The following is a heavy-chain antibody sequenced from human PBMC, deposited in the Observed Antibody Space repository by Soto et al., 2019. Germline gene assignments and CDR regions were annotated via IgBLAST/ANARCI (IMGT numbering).Heavy chain of an antibody. CDR3: ARRVRGYRQRGSGSYQPGYYFDY. Sequence: PGESLKISCKGSGYSFTSYWIGWVRQMPGKGLEWMGIIYPGDSDTRYSPSFQGQVTISADKSISTAYLQWSSLKASDTAMYYCARRVRGYRQRGSGSYQPGYYFDYWGQGTLVTVSS. J-gene: IGHJ4*02. CDR2: IYPGDSDT. D-gene: IGHD3-10*01. V-gene: IGHV5-51*01. CDR1: GYSFTSYW.